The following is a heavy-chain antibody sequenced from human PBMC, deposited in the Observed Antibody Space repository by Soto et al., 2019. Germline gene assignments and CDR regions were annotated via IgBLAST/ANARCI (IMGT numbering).Heavy chain of an antibody. D-gene: IGHD6-13*01. CDR1: GFTFSSYS. Sequence: EVQLVESGGGLVKPGGSLRLSCAASGFTFSSYSMNWVRQAPGKGLEWVSSISSSSSYIYYADSVKGRFTISRDNAKNSLYLQMNSLRAEDTAVYYCARTSSRWFDFDYWGQGTLVTVSS. V-gene: IGHV3-21*01. J-gene: IGHJ4*02. CDR3: ARTSSRWFDFDY. CDR2: ISSSSSYI.